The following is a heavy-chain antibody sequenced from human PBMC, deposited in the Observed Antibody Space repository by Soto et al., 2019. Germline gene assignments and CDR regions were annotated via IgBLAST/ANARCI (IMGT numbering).Heavy chain of an antibody. V-gene: IGHV5-51*01. J-gene: IGHJ4*02. CDR3: ARWGLLRYFDWPPDY. CDR1: GYSFTSYW. Sequence: GESLKISCQGSGYSFTSYWIGWVRQMPGKGLEWMGIIYPGDSDTRYSPSFQGQVTISADKSISTAYLQWSSLKASDTAMYYCARWGLLRYFDWPPDYWGQGTLVTVSS. D-gene: IGHD3-9*01. CDR2: IYPGDSDT.